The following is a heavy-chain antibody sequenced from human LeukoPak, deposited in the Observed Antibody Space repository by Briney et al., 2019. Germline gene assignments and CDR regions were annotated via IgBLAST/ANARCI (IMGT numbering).Heavy chain of an antibody. Sequence: GGSLRLSCAASGFTFDDYAMHWVRQAPGKGLEWVSGISWNSGSIGYADSVKGRFTISRDNAKNSLYLQMNSLRAEDTALYYCAKTMYSNTEALFDYCVQGTLVTVSS. D-gene: IGHD6-13*01. V-gene: IGHV3-9*01. CDR2: ISWNSGSI. CDR1: GFTFDDYA. CDR3: AKTMYSNTEALFDY. J-gene: IGHJ4*02.